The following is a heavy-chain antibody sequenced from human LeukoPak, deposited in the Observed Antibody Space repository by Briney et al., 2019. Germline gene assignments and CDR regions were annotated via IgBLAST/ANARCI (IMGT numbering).Heavy chain of an antibody. CDR2: ISDYHGNT. CDR1: GYTFTGYY. J-gene: IGHJ6*03. D-gene: IGHD3-22*01. V-gene: IGHV1-18*04. CDR3: ARDYYDSSGYYHGAYYYYYYMDV. Sequence: ASVKVSCKASGYTFTGYYVHWVRQAPGQGLEWMGWISDYHGNTNYAQKLQGRVTMTTDTSTSTAYMELRSLRSDDTAVYYCARDYYDSSGYYHGAYYYYYYMDVWGKGTTVTVSS.